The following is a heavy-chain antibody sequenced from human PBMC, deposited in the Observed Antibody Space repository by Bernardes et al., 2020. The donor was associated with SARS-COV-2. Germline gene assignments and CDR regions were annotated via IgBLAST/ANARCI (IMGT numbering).Heavy chain of an antibody. V-gene: IGHV3-23*01. D-gene: IGHD3-10*01. J-gene: IGHJ4*02. CDR2: ISGSGVST. CDR3: AKDPGSGSYSAGFVHF. Sequence: GGSLRLSCSASGFTFSSYVMSWVRQAPGKGLEWVSAISGSGVSTYYADSVKGRVTISRDHSKHTLFLQLNSLRSEDTAVYYCAKDPGSGSYSAGFVHFWGQGTLVTVSS. CDR1: GFTFSSYV.